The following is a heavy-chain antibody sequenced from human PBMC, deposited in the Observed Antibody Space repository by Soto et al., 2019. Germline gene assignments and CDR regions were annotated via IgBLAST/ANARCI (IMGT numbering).Heavy chain of an antibody. J-gene: IGHJ4*02. CDR2: IYYSGST. V-gene: IGHV4-30-4*01. D-gene: IGHD1-7*01. CDR1: GGSISSGDYY. Sequence: LSPTCTVSGGSISSGDYYWSWIRQPPGKGLEWIGYIYYSGSTYYNPSLKSRVTISVDTSKNQFSLKLSSVTAADTAVYYCSRDSGTLASELIPFDYWAQGTLVPVSS. CDR3: SRDSGTLASELIPFDY.